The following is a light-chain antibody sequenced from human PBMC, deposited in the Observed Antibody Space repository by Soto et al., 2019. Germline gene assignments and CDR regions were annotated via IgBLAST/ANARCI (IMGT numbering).Light chain of an antibody. J-gene: IGKJ5*01. CDR2: LGS. CDR1: QSLLHSNGYNY. CDR3: MQALQTPIT. Sequence: DIVITQSPLSLSVTPLDPSSISCRSSQSLLHSNGYNYLDWYLQKPGQSPQLLIYLGSNRASGVPDRFSGSGSGTDFTLKISRVEAEDVGVYYCMQALQTPITFGQGTRLEIK. V-gene: IGKV2-28*01.